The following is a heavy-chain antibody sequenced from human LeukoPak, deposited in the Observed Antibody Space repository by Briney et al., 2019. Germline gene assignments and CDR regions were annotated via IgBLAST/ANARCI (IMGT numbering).Heavy chain of an antibody. V-gene: IGHV3-30-3*01. CDR3: AKGSISSGWFSHFDY. CDR2: ISYDGSNK. Sequence: GRSLRLSCAASGFTFSSYAMHWVRQAPGKGLEWVAVISYDGSNKYYADSVKGRFTISRDNSKNTLYLQMNSLRAEDTAVYYCAKGSISSGWFSHFDYWGQGTLVTASS. CDR1: GFTFSSYA. J-gene: IGHJ4*02. D-gene: IGHD6-19*01.